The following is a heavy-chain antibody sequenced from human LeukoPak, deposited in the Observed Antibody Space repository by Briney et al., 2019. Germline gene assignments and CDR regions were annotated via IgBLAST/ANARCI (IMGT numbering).Heavy chain of an antibody. V-gene: IGHV3-30*18. CDR2: ISYDGSNK. CDR3: AKAFNGPSIDY. J-gene: IGHJ4*02. D-gene: IGHD2-8*01. Sequence: PGRSLRLSCAASGFTFSSYGMHWVLQAPGKGLEWVAVISYDGSNKYYADSVKGRFTISRDNSKNTLYLQMNSLRAEDTAVYYCAKAFNGPSIDYWGQGTLVTVSS. CDR1: GFTFSSYG.